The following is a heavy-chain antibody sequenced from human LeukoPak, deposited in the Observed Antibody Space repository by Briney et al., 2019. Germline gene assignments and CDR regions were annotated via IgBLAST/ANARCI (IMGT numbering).Heavy chain of an antibody. Sequence: ASVKVSCKASSYTFTSYGISWVRQAPGQGLEWMGWISAYNGNTNYAQKLQGRVTMTTDTSTSTAYMELRSLRSDDTAVYYCATSPTYYYDSSGYSAFDIWGQGTMVTVSS. CDR3: ATSPTYYYDSSGYSAFDI. CDR1: SYTFTSYG. J-gene: IGHJ3*02. V-gene: IGHV1-18*01. CDR2: ISAYNGNT. D-gene: IGHD3-22*01.